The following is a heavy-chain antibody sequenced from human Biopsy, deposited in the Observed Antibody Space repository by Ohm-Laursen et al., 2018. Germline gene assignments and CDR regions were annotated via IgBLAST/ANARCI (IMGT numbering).Heavy chain of an antibody. Sequence: ATVKISCKASGYTFTSYDITWVRQASGQGPEWIGWLNPVSGNSNFGQKFRGRVTVTSDTSISTAYMELSGLTSDDTASYYCGRAVRNQLLTDPWGQGTLVTVTS. CDR3: GRAVRNQLLTDP. J-gene: IGHJ5*02. CDR2: LNPVSGNS. CDR1: GYTFTSYD. V-gene: IGHV1-8*01. D-gene: IGHD1-7*01.